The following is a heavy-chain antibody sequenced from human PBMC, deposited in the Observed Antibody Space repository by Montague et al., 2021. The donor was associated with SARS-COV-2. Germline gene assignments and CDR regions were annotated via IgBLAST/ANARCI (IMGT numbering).Heavy chain of an antibody. CDR2: INHSGST. J-gene: IGHJ4*02. D-gene: IGHD6-13*01. CDR1: GESFSGYY. CDR3: ASHFVWQQLAN. Sequence: SETLSLTCAVYGESFSGYYWSWIRQPPGKGLEWIGEINHSGSTDYNPSLKSRVTISVHTSRNQFSLDLSSVTAADTAVYYCASHFVWQQLANWGQGTLVSVSS. V-gene: IGHV4-34*01.